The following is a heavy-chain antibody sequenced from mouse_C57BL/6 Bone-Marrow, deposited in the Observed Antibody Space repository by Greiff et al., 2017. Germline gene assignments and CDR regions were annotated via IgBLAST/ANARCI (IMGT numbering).Heavy chain of an antibody. CDR1: GFNIKDDY. D-gene: IGHD2-3*01. CDR3: TRYDGYYEGGFAY. Sequence: EVKLVASGAELVRPGASVKLSCTASGFNIKDDYMHWVTQRPEQGLEWIGWIDPENGDTASASKFQGKATITADTSSHTACLQLSSLTSEDTAVYYCTRYDGYYEGGFAYWGQGTLVTVSA. CDR2: IDPENGDT. V-gene: IGHV14-4*01. J-gene: IGHJ3*01.